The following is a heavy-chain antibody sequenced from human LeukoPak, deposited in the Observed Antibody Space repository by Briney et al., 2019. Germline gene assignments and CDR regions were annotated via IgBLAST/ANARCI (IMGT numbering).Heavy chain of an antibody. CDR3: AYWYYDSSGYPANAFDI. D-gene: IGHD3-22*01. J-gene: IGHJ3*02. CDR1: GFTVSSNY. CDR2: IYSGGST. V-gene: IGHV3-66*01. Sequence: GGSLRLSCAASGFTVSSNYMSWVRQAPGKGLEWVSVIYSGGSTYYADSVKGRFTISRDNSKNTLYLQMNSLRAEDSAVYYCAYWYYDSSGYPANAFDIWGQGTMVTVSS.